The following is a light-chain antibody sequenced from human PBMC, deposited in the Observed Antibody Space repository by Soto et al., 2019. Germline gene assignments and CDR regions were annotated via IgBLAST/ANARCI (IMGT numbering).Light chain of an antibody. CDR2: LGS. J-gene: IGKJ2*01. CDR3: MEDLQTPYT. CDR1: QSLLHSTGYNY. V-gene: IGKV2-28*01. Sequence: DIVMTQSPLALPVTPGEPASISCRSSQSLLHSTGYNYVDWYLQKPGQSPQLLIYLGSNRASGVPDRFSGSGSGTDFTLKISRVEAEDVGVYYCMEDLQTPYTFGQGTRLEIK.